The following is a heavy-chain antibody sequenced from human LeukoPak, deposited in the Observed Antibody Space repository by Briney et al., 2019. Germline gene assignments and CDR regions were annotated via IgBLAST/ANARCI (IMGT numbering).Heavy chain of an antibody. CDR3: TRGIVVLTAPRLD. D-gene: IGHD2-21*02. Sequence: ASVKVSCKASGYTFNAYYIYWVRQAPGRGLEWVGWINADSGGTNYAPKFQGRVTMTRDTSISTAYMELSRLTSDDTAVYYCTRGIVVLTAPRLDWGQGTLVTVSS. V-gene: IGHV1-2*02. CDR1: GYTFNAYY. J-gene: IGHJ4*02. CDR2: INADSGGT.